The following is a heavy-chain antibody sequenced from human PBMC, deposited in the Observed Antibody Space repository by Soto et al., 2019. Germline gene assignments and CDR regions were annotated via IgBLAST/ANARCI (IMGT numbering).Heavy chain of an antibody. Sequence: LACAASGFTFSSYAMPCVLQFPVKELEWVAVMSHDGGNKYYADSVKGRLTISGANSKNTLYLVLNNLKAEDMAEFYRARDGDIAAAWLDWFDPRGKRTRGAVAS. CDR2: MSHDGGNK. J-gene: IGHJ5*02. D-gene: IGHD6-13*01. V-gene: IGHV3-30*01. CDR3: ARDGDIAAAWLDWFDP. CDR1: GFTFSSYA.